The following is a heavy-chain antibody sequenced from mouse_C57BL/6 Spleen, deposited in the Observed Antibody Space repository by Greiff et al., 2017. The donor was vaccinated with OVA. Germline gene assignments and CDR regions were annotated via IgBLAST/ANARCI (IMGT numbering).Heavy chain of an antibody. CDR2: INPGDGDT. CDR1: GYAFSSYW. CDR3: AREGDYDKNSYAMDY. J-gene: IGHJ4*01. D-gene: IGHD2-4*01. Sequence: QVQLQQSGAELVKPGASVKISCKASGYAFSSYWMNWVKQRPGKGLEWIGQINPGDGDTNYNEKFKGKATLTADKSSSTAYMQLSSLTSEDSAVYFCAREGDYDKNSYAMDYWGQGTSVTVSS. V-gene: IGHV1-80*01.